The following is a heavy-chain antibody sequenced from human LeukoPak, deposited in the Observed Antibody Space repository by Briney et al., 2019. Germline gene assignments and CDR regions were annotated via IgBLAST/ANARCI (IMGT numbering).Heavy chain of an antibody. Sequence: SETLSLTCTVSGGSISSYYWSWIRQPPGKGLEWIGYIYYSGSTNYNLSLKSRVTISVDTSKNQFSLKLSSVTAADTAVYYCARAHYGSGSYLFDYWGQGTLVTVSS. V-gene: IGHV4-59*01. J-gene: IGHJ4*02. D-gene: IGHD3-10*01. CDR3: ARAHYGSGSYLFDY. CDR1: GGSISSYY. CDR2: IYYSGST.